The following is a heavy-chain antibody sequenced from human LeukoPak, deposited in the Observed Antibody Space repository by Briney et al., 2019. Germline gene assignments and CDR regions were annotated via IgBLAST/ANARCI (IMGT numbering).Heavy chain of an antibody. J-gene: IGHJ5*02. V-gene: IGHV4-39*01. CDR3: ARGYCSGGSCYPLGDWFDP. CDR2: IYYSGST. D-gene: IGHD2-15*01. CDR1: GGSISRSSYY. Sequence: PSETLSLTCTVSGGSISRSSYYWGWIRQPPGKGLEWIGSIYYSGSTNYNPSLKSRVTISVDTSKNQFSLKLSSVTAADTAVYYCARGYCSGGSCYPLGDWFDPWGQGTLVTVSS.